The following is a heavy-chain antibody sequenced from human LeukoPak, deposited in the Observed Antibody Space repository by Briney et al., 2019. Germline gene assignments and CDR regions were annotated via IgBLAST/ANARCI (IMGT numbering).Heavy chain of an antibody. J-gene: IGHJ4*02. CDR3: ARDRELGY. Sequence: SETLSLTCAVYGGSFSGYYWSWIRQPPGKGLEWIGEINHSGSTNYNPSLKSRVTISVDTSKNQFSLKLSSVTAADTAVYYCARDRELGYWGQGTLVTVSS. CDR1: GGSFSGYY. CDR2: INHSGST. D-gene: IGHD1-1*01. V-gene: IGHV4-34*01.